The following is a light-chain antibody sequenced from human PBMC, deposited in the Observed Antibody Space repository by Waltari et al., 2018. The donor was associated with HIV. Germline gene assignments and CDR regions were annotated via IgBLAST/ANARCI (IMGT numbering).Light chain of an antibody. CDR1: SSDIGGYDY. Sequence: HSALTQPASVSGSPGQSITISCSGTSSDIGGYDYVSWYQQHPGKAPKLIIYEVINRPSWFSYRFSGSKSGNTASLTISGLQAEDEADYYCSSYTSSNTLWVFGGGTKLTVL. V-gene: IGLV2-14*01. CDR3: SSYTSSNTLWV. J-gene: IGLJ3*02. CDR2: EVI.